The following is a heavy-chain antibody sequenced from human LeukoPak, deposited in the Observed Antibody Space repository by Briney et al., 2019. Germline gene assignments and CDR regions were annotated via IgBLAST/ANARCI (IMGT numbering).Heavy chain of an antibody. J-gene: IGHJ4*02. CDR3: ARDFDMGITPGDDFDF. CDR1: GFSFSIYW. CDR2: IKEDGTYT. Sequence: GGSLRLSCAASGFSFSIYWMHWVRQTPGEGLVWVARIKEDGTYTSYADSVKGRFTISRDNARNTVFLQMNSLRAEDTAVYYCARDFDMGITPGDDFDFWGQGTLVTVSS. V-gene: IGHV3-74*01. D-gene: IGHD3-9*01.